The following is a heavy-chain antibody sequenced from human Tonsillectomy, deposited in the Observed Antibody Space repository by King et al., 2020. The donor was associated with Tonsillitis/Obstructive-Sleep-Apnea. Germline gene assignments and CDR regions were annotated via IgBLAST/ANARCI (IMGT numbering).Heavy chain of an antibody. V-gene: IGHV3-53*01. Sequence: VQLVESGGGLIQPGGSLRLSCAASGFTVSSNYMSWVRQAPGKGLEWGAGIYSGGSTYYADSVKGRFTISRDNSKKTLYLQMNSLRAEDTAVYYCARDQDYGSGSYFHYYYYMDVWGKGTTVTVSS. CDR3: ARDQDYGSGSYFHYYYYMDV. D-gene: IGHD3-10*01. CDR1: GFTVSSNY. J-gene: IGHJ6*03. CDR2: IYSGGST.